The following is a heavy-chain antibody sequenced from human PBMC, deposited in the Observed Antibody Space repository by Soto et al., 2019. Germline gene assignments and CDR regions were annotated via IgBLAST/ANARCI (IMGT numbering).Heavy chain of an antibody. V-gene: IGHV4-61*01. CDR2: IYYSGST. CDR1: GGSVSSDSYC. D-gene: IGHD3-22*01. CDR3: ARHRPGYYYLFDY. Sequence: QVQLQESGPGLVKPSETLSLTCTVSGGSVSSDSYCWSWIRQPPGKGLEWIGYIYYSGSTNYNPSLKSRATIYFAPSRTQFSLRLTSVTAADPAVYYCARHRPGYYYLFDYWGQGSLVTVSS. J-gene: IGHJ4*02.